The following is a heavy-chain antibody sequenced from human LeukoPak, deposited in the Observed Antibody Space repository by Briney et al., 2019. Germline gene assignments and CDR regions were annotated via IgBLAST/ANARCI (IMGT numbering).Heavy chain of an antibody. CDR2: IYYSGST. CDR1: GNSISSFY. J-gene: IGHJ4*02. Sequence: PSETLSLTCTVSGNSISSFYWSWIRQPPGKGLEWIGYIYYSGSTNYNPSLKSRVTISVDTSKNQFSLKLSSVTAADTAVYYCAGGGYDSSGYYYDYWGQGTLVTVSS. CDR3: AGGGYDSSGYYYDY. V-gene: IGHV4-59*01. D-gene: IGHD3-22*01.